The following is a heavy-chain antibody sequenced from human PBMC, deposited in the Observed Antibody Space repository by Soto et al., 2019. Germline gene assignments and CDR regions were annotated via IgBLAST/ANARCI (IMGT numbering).Heavy chain of an antibody. CDR2: ISDDGSNK. CDR3: ARNAGDYAHYFDY. D-gene: IGHD3-16*01. V-gene: IGHV3-30*04. CDR1: GFTFSSYA. Sequence: GGSLRLSCAASGFTFSSYAMSWVRQAPGKGLEWVSVISDDGSNKYYADSVKGRFTISRDNSKNTLYLQMNSLRAEDTAVYYCARNAGDYAHYFDYWGQGTLVNVSS. J-gene: IGHJ4*02.